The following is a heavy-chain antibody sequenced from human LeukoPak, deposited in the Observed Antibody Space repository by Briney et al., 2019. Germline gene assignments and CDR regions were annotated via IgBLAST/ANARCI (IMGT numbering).Heavy chain of an antibody. D-gene: IGHD2-21*01. CDR3: ARLPILSTAPFYYYYGMDV. J-gene: IGHJ6*02. Sequence: SETLSLTCTVSGGPISSYYWSWIRQPPGKGLEWIGYIYYSGSTNYNPSLKSRVTISVDTSKNQFSLKLSSVTAADTAVYYCARLPILSTAPFYYYYGMDVWGQGTTVTVSS. CDR2: IYYSGST. V-gene: IGHV4-59*08. CDR1: GGPISSYY.